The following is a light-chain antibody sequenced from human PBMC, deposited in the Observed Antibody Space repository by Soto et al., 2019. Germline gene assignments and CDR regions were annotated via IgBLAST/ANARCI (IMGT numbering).Light chain of an antibody. CDR1: QSVSTS. V-gene: IGKV3-15*01. CDR3: QQYYDWPPFT. Sequence: ENVLAQSPTSPAVSPGERATLSCRASQSVSTSLAWYQQKPGQAPRLLIYGASTRASSTPARFSGSGSGTEFTLTISSLQSEDFAVYHCQQYYDWPPFTFGQGTRLEIK. CDR2: GAS. J-gene: IGKJ5*01.